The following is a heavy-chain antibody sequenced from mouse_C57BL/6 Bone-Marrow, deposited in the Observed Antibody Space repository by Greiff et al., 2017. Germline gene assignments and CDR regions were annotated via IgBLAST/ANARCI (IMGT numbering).Heavy chain of an antibody. CDR3: ARLEYYDGSSYGYFDV. V-gene: IGHV1-76*01. Sequence: QVQLQQSGAELVRPGASVKLSCKASGYTFTDYYINWVKQRPGQGLEWIARIYPGSGNTYYNEKFKGKATLTAEKSSSTAYMQLSSLTSEDSAVYFCARLEYYDGSSYGYFDVWGTGTTVTVSS. CDR2: IYPGSGNT. D-gene: IGHD1-1*01. J-gene: IGHJ1*03. CDR1: GYTFTDYY.